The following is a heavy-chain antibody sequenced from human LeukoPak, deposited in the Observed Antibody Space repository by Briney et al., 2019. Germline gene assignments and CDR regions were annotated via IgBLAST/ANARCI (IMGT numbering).Heavy chain of an antibody. V-gene: IGHV1-2*02. CDR2: INPNSGGT. CDR3: ARDLDPSADSAAGKDNFDY. Sequence: GASVKVSCKASGYTFTGYYMHWVRQAPGQGPEWMGWINPNSGGTNYAQKFQGRVTMTGDTSISTAYMELSRLRSDDTAVYYCARDLDPSADSAAGKDNFDYWGQGTLVTVSS. D-gene: IGHD6-13*01. J-gene: IGHJ4*02. CDR1: GYTFTGYY.